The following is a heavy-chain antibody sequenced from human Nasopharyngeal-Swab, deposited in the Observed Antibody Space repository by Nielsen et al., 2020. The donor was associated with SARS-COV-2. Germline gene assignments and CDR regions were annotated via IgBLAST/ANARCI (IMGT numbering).Heavy chain of an antibody. Sequence: SETLSLTCSVSGGSFTGFYWNWIRQPQGKGLEWIGEINHNEKTNYNPSLMSRVIMSIDTSNNRVSLRLSSVAASDTAVYYCARAGRVGDAFIGLDVWGQGTSVTVSS. V-gene: IGHV4-34*01. D-gene: IGHD1-26*01. J-gene: IGHJ6*02. CDR3: ARAGRVGDAFIGLDV. CDR1: GGSFTGFY. CDR2: INHNEKT.